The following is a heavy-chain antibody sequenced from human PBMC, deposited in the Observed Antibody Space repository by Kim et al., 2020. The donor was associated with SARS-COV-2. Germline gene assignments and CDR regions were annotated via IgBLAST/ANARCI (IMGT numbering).Heavy chain of an antibody. CDR3: AKSMSVVVAAVFDY. D-gene: IGHD2-15*01. CDR1: GFTFSSYA. J-gene: IGHJ4*02. Sequence: GGSLRLSCAASGFTFSSYAMHWVRQAPGKGLEWVAVIWYDGSNKYYADSVKGRFTISRDNSKNTLYLQMNSLRAEDTAVYYCAKSMSVVVAAVFDYWGQG. CDR2: IWYDGSNK. V-gene: IGHV3-33*06.